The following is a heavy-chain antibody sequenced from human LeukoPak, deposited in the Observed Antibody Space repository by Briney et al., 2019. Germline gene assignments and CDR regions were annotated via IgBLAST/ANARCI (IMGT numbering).Heavy chain of an antibody. CDR1: GFTFSSYE. CDR3: ARSSRLTFDY. CDR2: ISSSGSTI. V-gene: IGHV3-48*03. D-gene: IGHD6-6*01. Sequence: GGSLRLSCAASGFTFSSYEMNWVRQAPGKGLEWVSYISSSGSTIYYADSVKGRFTISRDNAKSSLYLQMNSLRAEDTAVYYCARSSRLTFDYWGQGALVTVSS. J-gene: IGHJ4*02.